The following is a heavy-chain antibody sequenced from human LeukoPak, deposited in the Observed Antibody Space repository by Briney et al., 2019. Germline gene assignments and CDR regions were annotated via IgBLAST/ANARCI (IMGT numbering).Heavy chain of an antibody. Sequence: PGGSLRLSCAASGFSFSNYGMNWVRQAPGKGLEWVSGITGHGDTTYYADSVKGRFTISRDNAKNSLYLQMNSLRAEDTAVYYCARGRCSGGSRQWGGDAFDIWGQGTMVTVSS. D-gene: IGHD2-15*01. CDR1: GFSFSNYG. CDR2: ITGHGDTT. J-gene: IGHJ3*02. V-gene: IGHV3-48*04. CDR3: ARGRCSGGSRQWGGDAFDI.